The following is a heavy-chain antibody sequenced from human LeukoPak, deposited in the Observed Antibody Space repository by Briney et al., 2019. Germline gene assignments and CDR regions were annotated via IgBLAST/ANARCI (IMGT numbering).Heavy chain of an antibody. CDR1: GFTFSSYA. CDR3: AKETWFGELMNPDY. J-gene: IGHJ4*02. D-gene: IGHD3-10*01. V-gene: IGHV3-23*01. Sequence: PGGSLRLSCAASGFTFSSYAMSWVRQAPGKGLEWVSSISGSGDSTYYAASVKGRFTISRDNSKNTVYLQMNSLRAEDTAVYYCAKETWFGELMNPDYWGQGTLVTVSS. CDR2: ISGSGDST.